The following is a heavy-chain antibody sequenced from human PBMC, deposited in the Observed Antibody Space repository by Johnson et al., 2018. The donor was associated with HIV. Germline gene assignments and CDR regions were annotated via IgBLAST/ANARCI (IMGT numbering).Heavy chain of an antibody. J-gene: IGHJ3*02. CDR3: ARVAQSHTHAFDI. CDR2: ISGSGGST. Sequence: QVQLVESGGGLVKPGGSLRLSCAASGFSFSAYYMSWIRQAPGKGLEWVSAISGSGGSTYYADSVKGRFTISRENAKNSLYLQMNSLRAGDTAVYYCARVAQSHTHAFDIWGQGTMVTVSS. CDR1: GFSFSAYY. V-gene: IGHV3-11*04.